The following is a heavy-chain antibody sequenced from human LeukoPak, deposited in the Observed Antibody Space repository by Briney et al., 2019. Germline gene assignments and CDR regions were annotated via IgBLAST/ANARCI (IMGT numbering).Heavy chain of an antibody. D-gene: IGHD3-3*01. J-gene: IGHJ6*03. V-gene: IGHV3-43*02. CDR2: ISGDGGST. CDR1: GFTFDDYA. CDR3: AKSIFGVVTPWYMDV. Sequence: GGSLRLSYAASGFTFDDYAMHWVRQAPGKGLEWVSLISGDGGSTYYADSVKGRFTISRDNSKNSLYLQMNSLRTEDTALYYCAKSIFGVVTPWYMDVWGKGTTVTVSS.